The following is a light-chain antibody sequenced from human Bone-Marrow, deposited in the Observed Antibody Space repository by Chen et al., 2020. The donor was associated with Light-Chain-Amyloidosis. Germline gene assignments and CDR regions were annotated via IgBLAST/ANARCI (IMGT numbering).Light chain of an antibody. J-gene: IGLJ3*02. Sequence: QTVVTQEPSLTVSPGGTVTLTCASSTGAVTSGFYPNWFQHKPGQAPRPLIYSTSNKHAWTHARFSGTLLGGNAALTLSNVQPEDEDEYYCLLYYGGAQIWVFGGGTKLTVL. CDR2: STS. CDR1: TGAVTSGFY. V-gene: IGLV7-43*01. CDR3: LLYYGGAQIWV.